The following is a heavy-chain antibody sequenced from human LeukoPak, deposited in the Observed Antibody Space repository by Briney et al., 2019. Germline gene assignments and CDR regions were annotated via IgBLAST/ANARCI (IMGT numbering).Heavy chain of an antibody. D-gene: IGHD1-26*01. CDR3: ARQSLGASGLDH. Sequence: GGSLRLSCAVSGFTFNSYAMSWVRQAPGKRPEWVSGISSGGSDTFYADSVKGRFTILRDASKDTLFLHMDSLRVDDTAIYYCARQSLGASGLDHWGQGVLVTVSS. CDR2: ISSGGSDT. V-gene: IGHV3-23*01. J-gene: IGHJ4*02. CDR1: GFTFNSYA.